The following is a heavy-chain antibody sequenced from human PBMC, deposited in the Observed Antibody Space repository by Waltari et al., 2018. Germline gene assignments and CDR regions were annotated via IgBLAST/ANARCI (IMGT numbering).Heavy chain of an antibody. D-gene: IGHD3-22*01. CDR1: GYDFSAYW. Sequence: EVQLVQSGAEVKKPGESLRISCKGSGYDFSAYWIGWVRQMSGRGLEWLGAIYPGNSVTTYSPSFEGQVTISADKSINTAFLQWRSLRASDTALFYCVKGLVGGYGRGWFDPWGQGTLVTVSS. CDR2: IYPGNSVT. V-gene: IGHV5-51*01. J-gene: IGHJ5*02. CDR3: VKGLVGGYGRGWFDP.